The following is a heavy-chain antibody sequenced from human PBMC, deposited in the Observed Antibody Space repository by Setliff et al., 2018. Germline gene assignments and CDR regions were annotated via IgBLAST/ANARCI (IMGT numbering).Heavy chain of an antibody. J-gene: IGHJ5*02. CDR1: GGSISSGSYY. V-gene: IGHV4-61*02. Sequence: LSLTCTVSGGSISSGSYYWSWIRQPAGKGLEWIGRISTSESSNYNPSLNSRVTISLDTSKNQFSLKLSSVTAADAAVYYCARALRSPLGGTAFVPIHFDPWGQGILVTVSS. D-gene: IGHD3-16*01. CDR3: ARALRSPLGGTAFVPIHFDP. CDR2: ISTSESS.